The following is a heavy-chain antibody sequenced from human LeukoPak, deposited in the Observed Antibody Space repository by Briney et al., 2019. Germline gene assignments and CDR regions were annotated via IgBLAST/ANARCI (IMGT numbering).Heavy chain of an antibody. CDR3: ARGPEPYYYYYMDV. Sequence: SVKVSCKASGGTFSSYAISWVRQAPGEGVEWMGRIIAIFGTANYAQKFQVRVTITTDESTSTAYMELSSLRSEDTAVYYCARGPEPYYYYYMDVWGKGTTVTVSS. CDR1: GGTFSSYA. V-gene: IGHV1-69*05. J-gene: IGHJ6*03. D-gene: IGHD1-14*01. CDR2: IIAIFGTA.